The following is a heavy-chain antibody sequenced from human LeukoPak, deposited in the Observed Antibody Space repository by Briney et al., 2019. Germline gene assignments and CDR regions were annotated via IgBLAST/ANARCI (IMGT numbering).Heavy chain of an antibody. J-gene: IGHJ4*02. D-gene: IGHD3-16*01. Sequence: PGRSLRLSCAASGFTFSSYGMHWVRQAPGKGLEWVAVISYDGSNKYYADSVKGRFTISRDNSKNTLYLQMNSLRAEDTAVYYCAKDDYSSPSNIWGQGTLVTVSS. V-gene: IGHV3-30*18. CDR1: GFTFSSYG. CDR3: AKDDYSSPSNI. CDR2: ISYDGSNK.